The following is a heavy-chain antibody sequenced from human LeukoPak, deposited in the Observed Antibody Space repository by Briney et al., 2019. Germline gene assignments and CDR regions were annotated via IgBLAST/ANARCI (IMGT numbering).Heavy chain of an antibody. CDR3: ARDPYGSGTYFPYFDY. Sequence: GGSLRLSCAASGFTFRSYAMHWVRQAPGKGLEWVAVISYDGDNKYYADSVKGRSTVSRDNSRNTLYLQMDSLRVADTAVYSCARDPYGSGTYFPYFDYWGQGTLVTVSS. D-gene: IGHD3-10*01. V-gene: IGHV3-30*04. CDR1: GFTFRSYA. CDR2: ISYDGDNK. J-gene: IGHJ4*02.